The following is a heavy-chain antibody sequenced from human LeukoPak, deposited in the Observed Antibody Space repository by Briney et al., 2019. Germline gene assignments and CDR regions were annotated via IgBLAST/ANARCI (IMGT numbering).Heavy chain of an antibody. CDR2: INPNSGVT. J-gene: IGHJ4*02. V-gene: IGHV1-2*02. CDR1: GYTFTGYY. CDR3: ARDGRYSSSWTEPNY. D-gene: IGHD6-13*01. Sequence: ASVKVSCKASGYTFTGYYMHWVRQAPGQGLEWMGWINPNSGVTNYAQKFQGRVTMTRDTSISTAYMELSRLRSDDTAVYYCARDGRYSSSWTEPNYWGQGTLVTVSS.